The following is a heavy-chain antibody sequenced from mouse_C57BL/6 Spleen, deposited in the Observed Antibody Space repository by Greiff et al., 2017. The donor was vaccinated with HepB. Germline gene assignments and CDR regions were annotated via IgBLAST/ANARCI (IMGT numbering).Heavy chain of an antibody. CDR3: ARGGTTVEGYFDV. D-gene: IGHD1-1*01. CDR1: GYTFTSYW. CDR2: IDPSDSYT. Sequence: QVQLQQPGAELVKPGASVKLSCKASGYTFTSYWMQWVKQRPGQGLEWIGEIDPSDSYTNYNQKFKGKATLTVDTSSSTAYMQLSSLTSEDSAGYYCARGGTTVEGYFDVWGTGTTVTVSS. J-gene: IGHJ1*03. V-gene: IGHV1-50*01.